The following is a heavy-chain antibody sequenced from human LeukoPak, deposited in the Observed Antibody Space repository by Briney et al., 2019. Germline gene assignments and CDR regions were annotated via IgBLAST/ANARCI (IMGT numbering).Heavy chain of an antibody. Sequence: GGSLRLSCAASGFTFSNHGMRWVRQAPGKGLEWVANIWYDGSQEYYADTVKGRFTISRDISKSTLYLQMNSLRAEDTAVYYCARDLAAARLDFRGQGTLVTVSS. V-gene: IGHV3-33*01. CDR3: ARDLAAARLDF. D-gene: IGHD6-6*01. J-gene: IGHJ4*02. CDR2: IWYDGSQE. CDR1: GFTFSNHG.